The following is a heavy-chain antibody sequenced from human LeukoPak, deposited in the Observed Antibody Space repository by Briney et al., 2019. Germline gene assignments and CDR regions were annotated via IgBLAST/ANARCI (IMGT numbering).Heavy chain of an antibody. D-gene: IGHD4-23*01. J-gene: IGHJ4*02. CDR1: GYTFTGYY. CDR3: ARDLYGGTSAAFDY. V-gene: IGHV1-2*02. CDR2: INPNSGGT. Sequence: ASVKVSCKASGYTFTGYYMHWVRQAPGQGLEWMGWINPNSGGTYYAQKFQGRVTMTSDTSISTAYMELSRLRSDNTAVYYCARDLYGGTSAAFDYWGQGTLVTVSS.